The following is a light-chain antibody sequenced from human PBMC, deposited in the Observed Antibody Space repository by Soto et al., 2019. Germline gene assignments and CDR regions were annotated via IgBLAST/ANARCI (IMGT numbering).Light chain of an antibody. Sequence: EIVLTQSPGTLSLSPGERATLSCRASQSVSSSYLAWYQQKPGQAPRLLIYGASSRATGIPDRLSGSGSGTDFTLTIRRLEPEGCAVYYCQQDGSSPVTFGPGTKVDIK. CDR2: GAS. J-gene: IGKJ3*01. CDR3: QQDGSSPVT. V-gene: IGKV3-20*01. CDR1: QSVSSSY.